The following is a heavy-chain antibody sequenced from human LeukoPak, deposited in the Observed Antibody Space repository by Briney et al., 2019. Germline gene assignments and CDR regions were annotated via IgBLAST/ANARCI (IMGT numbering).Heavy chain of an antibody. D-gene: IGHD3-10*01. CDR1: GYTFTSYY. J-gene: IGHJ3*02. CDR2: INPSGGST. Sequence: ASVKVSCKASGYTFTSYYMHWVRQAPGQGLEWMGIINPSGGSTSYAQKFQGRVTMTRDTSTSTVYMELSSLTSEDTAVYYCARFGPRYDDAFDIWGQGTMVTVSS. V-gene: IGHV1-46*01. CDR3: ARFGPRYDDAFDI.